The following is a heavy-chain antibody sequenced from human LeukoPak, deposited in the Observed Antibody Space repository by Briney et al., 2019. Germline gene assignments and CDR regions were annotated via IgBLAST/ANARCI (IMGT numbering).Heavy chain of an antibody. V-gene: IGHV4-39*01. CDR1: GGSISTSSFY. Sequence: SETLSLTCTVSGGSISTSSFYWGWIRQPPGKGLEWIGTIYYSGSTYYNPSLKSRVTISVDTSKNQFSLKLSSVTAADTAVYYCARHTPLLSYFGYWGQGTLVTVSS. CDR3: ARHTPLLSYFGY. J-gene: IGHJ4*02. CDR2: IYYSGST. D-gene: IGHD2-15*01.